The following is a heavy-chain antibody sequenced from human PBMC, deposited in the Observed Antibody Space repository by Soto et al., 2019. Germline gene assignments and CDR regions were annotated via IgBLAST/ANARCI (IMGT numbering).Heavy chain of an antibody. Sequence: SETLSLTCTVSGGSISSSSYYWGWIRQPPGKGLEWIGSIYYSGSTYYNPSLKSRVTISVDTSKNQFSLKLSSVTAADTAVYYCASLYYDYVWGSYRYPAYGMDVWGQGTTVTVSS. CDR3: ASLYYDYVWGSYRYPAYGMDV. V-gene: IGHV4-39*01. CDR1: GGSISSSSYY. J-gene: IGHJ6*02. D-gene: IGHD3-16*02. CDR2: IYYSGST.